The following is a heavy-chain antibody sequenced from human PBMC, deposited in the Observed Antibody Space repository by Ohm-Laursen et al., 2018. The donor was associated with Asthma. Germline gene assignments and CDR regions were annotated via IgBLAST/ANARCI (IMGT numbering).Heavy chain of an antibody. CDR3: AKAGAKSQYYSFGMDV. CDR1: GFTFNSYG. V-gene: IGHV3-30*18. Sequence: SLRLSCTASGFTFNSYGMHWVRQAPGKGLECVAIISYDGGNKYYADSVKGRFTISRDNSKNTLYLQMTSLGVEDTAVYYCAKAGAKSQYYSFGMDVWGQGTTVTVSS. CDR2: ISYDGGNK. J-gene: IGHJ6*02.